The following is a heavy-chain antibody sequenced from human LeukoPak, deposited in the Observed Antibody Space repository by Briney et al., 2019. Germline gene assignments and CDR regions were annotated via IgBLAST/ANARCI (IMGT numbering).Heavy chain of an antibody. CDR3: ARDLVRGGAARPSDY. CDR2: IIPILGIA. J-gene: IGHJ4*02. V-gene: IGHV1-69*04. Sequence: GASVKVSCKASGGTFSSYAISWVRQAAGQGREWMGRIIPILGIANYAQKFQGRGTITADKSTRTAYMELSSLRCEETGVYYCARDLVRGGAARPSDYWGQGTLVTVSS. D-gene: IGHD6-6*01. CDR1: GGTFSSYA.